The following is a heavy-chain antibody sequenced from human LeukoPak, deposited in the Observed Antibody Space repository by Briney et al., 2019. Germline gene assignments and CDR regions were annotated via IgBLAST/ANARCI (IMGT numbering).Heavy chain of an antibody. V-gene: IGHV3-23*01. CDR3: ARAIRGYSYVLDY. CDR2: ICSNDNNT. Sequence: GGSLRLSCAASGFTFSSYAMNWVRQAPGKGLEWVSAICSNDNNTYYANSVKGRFTISRDNSKNTLSLQLNGLRAEDTAVYYCARAIRGYSYVLDYWGQGTLVTVSS. D-gene: IGHD5-18*01. CDR1: GFTFSSYA. J-gene: IGHJ4*02.